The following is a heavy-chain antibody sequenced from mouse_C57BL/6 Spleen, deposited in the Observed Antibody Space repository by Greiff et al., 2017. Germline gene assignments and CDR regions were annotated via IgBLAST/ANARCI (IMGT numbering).Heavy chain of an antibody. CDR3: ARGSDDGYGYDMDD. V-gene: IGHV14-2*01. J-gene: IGHJ4*01. CDR1: GFNFKDYY. D-gene: IGHD2-3*01. CDR2: IDPEDGDT. Sequence: VHVKQSGAELVKPGASVKLSCTASGFNFKDYYMHWVKQRPEQGLEWIGRIDPEDGDTKYAPKFQGKATITADTSSNTAYLQLSSLTSEDTAVYYGARGSDDGYGYDMDDWGQGTTVTVSS.